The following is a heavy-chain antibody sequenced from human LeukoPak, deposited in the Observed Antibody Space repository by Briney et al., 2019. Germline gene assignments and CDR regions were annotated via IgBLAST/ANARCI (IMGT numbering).Heavy chain of an antibody. CDR2: ISYDGSNK. Sequence: GGSLRLSCAASGFTFSSYGMHWVRQAPGKGLEWVAVISYDGSNKYYADSVKGRFTISRDNSKNTLYLQMNSLRAKDTAVYYCARVPAAIVYFDYWGQGTLVTVSS. CDR3: ARVPAAIVYFDY. D-gene: IGHD2-2*02. V-gene: IGHV3-30*03. CDR1: GFTFSSYG. J-gene: IGHJ4*02.